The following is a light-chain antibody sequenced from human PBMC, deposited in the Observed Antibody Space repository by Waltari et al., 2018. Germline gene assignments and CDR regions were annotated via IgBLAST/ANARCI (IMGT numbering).Light chain of an antibody. V-gene: IGLV2-14*03. Sequence: QSVLTQPASVSGSPGQSITISCTGTRSDVGSYNFVSWYQQHPGKAPKLIIFNVSNRPSGVSNRFSGSKSGNTASLTISGLQAEDEADFYCSSFSSGSTPVVFGGGTMLTVL. CDR1: RSDVGSYNF. CDR3: SSFSSGSTPVV. J-gene: IGLJ2*01. CDR2: NVS.